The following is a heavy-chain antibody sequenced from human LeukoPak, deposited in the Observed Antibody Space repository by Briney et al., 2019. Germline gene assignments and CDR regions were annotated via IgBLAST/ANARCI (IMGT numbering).Heavy chain of an antibody. Sequence: SETLSLTCNVSGYSISSGCYWGWIRQPPGKGLEWIGSIYHSGYTHYNPSLKGRVTMSVDTSKNDFSLKLSSVAAADTAIYYCVRDMNPTHYFDYWGQGTLVTVSS. CDR3: VRDMNPTHYFDY. V-gene: IGHV4-38-2*02. CDR1: GYSISSGCY. J-gene: IGHJ4*02. CDR2: IYHSGYT. D-gene: IGHD3-16*01.